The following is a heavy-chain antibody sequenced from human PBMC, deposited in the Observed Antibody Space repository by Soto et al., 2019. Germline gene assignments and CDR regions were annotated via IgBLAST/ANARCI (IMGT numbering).Heavy chain of an antibody. CDR3: ARGEQQLPVDY. V-gene: IGHV4-31*03. CDR2: IYYSGST. Sequence: TLSLTCTVSGGSISSGGYYWSWIRQHPGKGLEWIGYIYYSGSTYYNPSLKSRVTISVDTSKNQFSLKLSSVTAADTAVYYCARGEQQLPVDYWGQGTLVTVSS. CDR1: GGSISSGGYY. J-gene: IGHJ4*02. D-gene: IGHD6-13*01.